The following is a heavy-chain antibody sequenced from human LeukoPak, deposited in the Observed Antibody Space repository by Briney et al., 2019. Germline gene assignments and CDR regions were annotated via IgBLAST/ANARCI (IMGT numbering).Heavy chain of an antibody. D-gene: IGHD3-10*01. J-gene: IGHJ6*03. Sequence: PSETLSLTCAVYGGSFSGYYWSWIRQPPGKGLEWIGEINHSGSTNYNPSPKSRVTISVDTSKNQFSLKLSSVTAADTAVYYCARERSGYYYYYYMDVWGKGTTVTVSS. CDR2: INHSGST. CDR3: ARERSGYYYYYYMDV. V-gene: IGHV4-34*01. CDR1: GGSFSGYY.